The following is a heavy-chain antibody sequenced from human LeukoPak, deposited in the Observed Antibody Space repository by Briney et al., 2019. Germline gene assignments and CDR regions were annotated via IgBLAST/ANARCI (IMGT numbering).Heavy chain of an antibody. V-gene: IGHV3-53*01. CDR1: GFPISTNY. D-gene: IGHD3-10*01. CDR3: ARDHITMIRGVSYYYHGMDV. CDR2: IYSGSNT. J-gene: IGHJ6*02. Sequence: PGGSLRLSCAASGFPISTNYMSWVRQAPGKGPEWVSIIYSGSNTFYADSVKGRFTISRDSSKNTLFLQMISLRAEDTAVYYCARDHITMIRGVSYYYHGMDVWGQGTTVTVSS.